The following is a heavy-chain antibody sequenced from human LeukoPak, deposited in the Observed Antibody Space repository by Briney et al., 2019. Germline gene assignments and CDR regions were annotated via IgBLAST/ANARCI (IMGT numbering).Heavy chain of an antibody. Sequence: PSETLSLTCTVSGGSISNYYWSWIRQPPGKGLECMGYFYYSGSTNYNPSLKSRVTISVDTSKSQFSLKLTSVTAADTAVYYCARLGQPNAFDIWGQGTMVTVSP. D-gene: IGHD3-16*01. CDR3: ARLGQPNAFDI. CDR1: GGSISNYY. CDR2: FYYSGST. V-gene: IGHV4-59*08. J-gene: IGHJ3*02.